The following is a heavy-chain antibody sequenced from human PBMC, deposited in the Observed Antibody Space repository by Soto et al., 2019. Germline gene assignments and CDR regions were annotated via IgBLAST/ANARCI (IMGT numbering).Heavy chain of an antibody. D-gene: IGHD4-4*01. V-gene: IGHV3-74*01. CDR2: PNRDGSST. CDR1: GFTFSRDW. CDR3: ARGLKWGLFDY. Sequence: EVQLVESGGGLVQTGGSLRLSCAASGFTFSRDWMHWVRQAPGKGLVWVSHPNRDGSSTSYADSVNGRFTISRDNARNTLFLQMNSLRAEDTAVYYCARGLKWGLFDYWGQGTLVTVSS. J-gene: IGHJ4*02.